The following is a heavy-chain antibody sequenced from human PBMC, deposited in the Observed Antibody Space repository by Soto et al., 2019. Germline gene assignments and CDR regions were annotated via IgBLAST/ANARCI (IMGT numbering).Heavy chain of an antibody. D-gene: IGHD2-2*01. CDR1: GFTFSNYA. CDR2: IGSGGGGI. Sequence: GGSLRLSCAASGFTFSNYAMTWVRQAPGKGLEWVSTIGSGGGGIQYADSVKGRFTISRDTSKATLYLQMNSLRAEDTASYYCAKYASPEPTRTFDSWGRGSLVTVSS. CDR3: AKYASPEPTRTFDS. V-gene: IGHV3-23*01. J-gene: IGHJ4*02.